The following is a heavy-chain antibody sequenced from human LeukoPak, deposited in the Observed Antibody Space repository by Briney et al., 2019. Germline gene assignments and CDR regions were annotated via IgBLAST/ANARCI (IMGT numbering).Heavy chain of an antibody. CDR1: GGSISNYY. J-gene: IGHJ4*02. D-gene: IGHD6-13*01. CDR2: IYYSGST. CDR3: ASTLGSSWQSGF. Sequence: SETLSLTCIVSGGSISNYYWTWIRQPPRKGLEWVGYIYYSGSTDYNPSLKSRVTISVDTSKNQFSLKLSSVTAADTAVYYCASTLGSSWQSGFWGQGTLVTVSS. V-gene: IGHV4-59*08.